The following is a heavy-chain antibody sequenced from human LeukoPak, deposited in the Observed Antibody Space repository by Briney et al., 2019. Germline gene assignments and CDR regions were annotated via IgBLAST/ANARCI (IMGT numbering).Heavy chain of an antibody. V-gene: IGHV3-48*04. D-gene: IGHD3-3*01. J-gene: IGHJ6*02. CDR1: GFTFSSYS. CDR3: AREAYDFWSGYYSYASQGYYYGMDV. CDR2: ISSSSSTI. Sequence: GGSLRLSCAASGFTFSSYSMNWVRQAPGKGLEWVSYISSSSSTIYYADSVKGRFTISRDNAKNSLYLQMNSLRAEDTAVYYCAREAYDFWSGYYSYASQGYYYGMDVWGQGTTVTVSS.